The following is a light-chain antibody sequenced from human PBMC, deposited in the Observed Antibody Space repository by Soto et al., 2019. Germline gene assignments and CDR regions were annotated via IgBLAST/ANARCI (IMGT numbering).Light chain of an antibody. CDR3: SSYTSATTYV. V-gene: IGLV2-14*03. Sequence: QSVLTQPASVSGSLGQSITISCTGTSSDVGAYNYDSWYQQHHPGEAPKLIIYDVSHRPPGVSNRFSGSKSGNTASLTISGLQTEDEADYYCSSYTSATTYVFGTGTKSPS. CDR1: SSDVGAYNY. J-gene: IGLJ1*01. CDR2: DVS.